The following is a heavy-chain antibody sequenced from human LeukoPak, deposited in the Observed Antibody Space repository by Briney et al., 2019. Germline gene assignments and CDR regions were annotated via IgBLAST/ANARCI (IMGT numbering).Heavy chain of an antibody. CDR1: GGSISSSSYY. D-gene: IGHD3-22*01. Sequence: SETLSLTCTVSGGSISSSSYYWGWIRQPPGKGLEWIGSIYYSGSTYYNPSLKSRVTISVDTSKNQFSLKLSSVTAADTAAYYCARRRSGPYYYDSSGYLPDAFDIWGQGTMVTVSS. V-gene: IGHV4-39*01. CDR3: ARRRSGPYYYDSSGYLPDAFDI. J-gene: IGHJ3*02. CDR2: IYYSGST.